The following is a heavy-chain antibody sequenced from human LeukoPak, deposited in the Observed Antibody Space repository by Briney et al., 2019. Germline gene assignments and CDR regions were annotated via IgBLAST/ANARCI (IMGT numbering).Heavy chain of an antibody. CDR1: GFTFSSYA. J-gene: IGHJ4*02. CDR2: ISYDGSNK. CDR3: ARDRGQQLNFDY. Sequence: GGSLRLSCAASGFTFSSYAMHWVRQAPGKGLEGVAVISYDGSNKYYADSVKGRFTISRDNSKNTLYLQMNSLRAEDTAVYYCARDRGQQLNFDYWGQGTLVTVSS. V-gene: IGHV3-30*04. D-gene: IGHD6-13*01.